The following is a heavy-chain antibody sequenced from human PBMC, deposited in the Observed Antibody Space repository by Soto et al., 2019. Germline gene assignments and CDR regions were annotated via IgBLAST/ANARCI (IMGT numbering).Heavy chain of an antibody. CDR2: ISDSGITT. Sequence: EVQLLESGGGLIQPGGSLRLSCAGSGFTFSDYAMALVRQAPGKGLEWVSGISDSGITTRYADSVKGRCTISRDNSKNIRFPPMRSLRAADTCVYYCARDARLTGIVGQWVAWGHGTLVTVSS. CDR1: GFTFSDYA. J-gene: IGHJ5*01. D-gene: IGHD1-26*01. V-gene: IGHV3-23*01. CDR3: ARDARLTGIVGQWVA.